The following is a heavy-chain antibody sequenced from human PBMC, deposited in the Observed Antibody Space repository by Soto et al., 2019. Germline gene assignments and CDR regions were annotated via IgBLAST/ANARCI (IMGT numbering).Heavy chain of an antibody. J-gene: IGHJ4*02. CDR3: VREDGKVGTNSPFDY. CDR1: GFTFSTYT. V-gene: IGHV3-21*01. CDR2: INGRGNYI. D-gene: IGHD1-26*01. Sequence: EVQVVESGGDLVKPGGSLRLSCASSGFTFSTYTMNWVRQAPGKGLEWVSSINGRGNYIYYAESVKGRFTISRDNAKNSLYLQMDRLRAEDTALYYCVREDGKVGTNSPFDYWGLEALVTVSS.